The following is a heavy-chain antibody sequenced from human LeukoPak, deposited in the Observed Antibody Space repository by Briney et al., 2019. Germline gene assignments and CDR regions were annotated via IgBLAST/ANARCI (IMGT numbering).Heavy chain of an antibody. CDR2: IYFSGST. D-gene: IGHD2-2*01. CDR3: ARVTRRGSMFDP. Sequence: SETLSLTCTVSGGSISSFYWSWFYWSWIRQPPRKGLEWIGYIYFSGSTNYNPSLKSRVTISVDTSKNQFSLRLNSVTAADTAVYYCARVTRRGSMFDPWGQGTLVTVSS. CDR1: GGSISSFY. J-gene: IGHJ5*02. V-gene: IGHV4-59*12.